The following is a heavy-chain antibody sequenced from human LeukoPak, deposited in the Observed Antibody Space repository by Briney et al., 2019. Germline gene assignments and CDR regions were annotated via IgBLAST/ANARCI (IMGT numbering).Heavy chain of an antibody. CDR2: ISSSSSYI. V-gene: IGHV3-21*01. CDR1: GFTFSSYS. CDR3: ARDFAAAIDY. Sequence: GGSLRLACAAYGFTFSSYSMNWVRQAPGEGLEWVSSISSSSSYIYYADSVKGRFTISRDNAKNSLYLQMNSLRAEDTAVYYCARDFAAAIDYWGQGTLVTVSS. D-gene: IGHD2-2*01. J-gene: IGHJ4*02.